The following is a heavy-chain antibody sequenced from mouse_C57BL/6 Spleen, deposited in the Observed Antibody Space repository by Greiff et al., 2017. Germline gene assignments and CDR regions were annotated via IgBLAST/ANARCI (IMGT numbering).Heavy chain of an antibody. CDR3: AREGGRFDY. J-gene: IGHJ2*01. CDR2: IDPANGNT. Sequence: VQLQQSVAELVRPGASVKLSCTASGFNIKNTYMPWVKQRPEQGLEWIGRIDPANGNTKYAPKFQGKATITADTSSNTAYRQLSSLTSEDTAIDYCAREGGRFDYWGQGTTLTVSS. D-gene: IGHD1-1*02. V-gene: IGHV14-3*01. CDR1: GFNIKNTY.